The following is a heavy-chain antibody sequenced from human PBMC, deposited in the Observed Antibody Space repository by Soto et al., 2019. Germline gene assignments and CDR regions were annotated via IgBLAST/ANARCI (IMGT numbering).Heavy chain of an antibody. CDR2: ISSTANYI. Sequence: PVGSLRLSCAASVFTFTRYSMNWVRHPPGKWLEWVSSISSTANYIYYGDSMKGRFTISRDNAKNSLYLEMNSLRAEDTAVYYCARESEDLTSNFHYWDQATLVTVSS. CDR3: ARESEDLTSNFHY. V-gene: IGHV3-21*06. CDR1: VFTFTRYS. J-gene: IGHJ4*02.